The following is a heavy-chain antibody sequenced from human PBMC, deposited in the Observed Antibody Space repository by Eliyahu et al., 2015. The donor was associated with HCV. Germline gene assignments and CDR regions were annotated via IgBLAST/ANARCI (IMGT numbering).Heavy chain of an antibody. D-gene: IGHD6-13*01. J-gene: IGHJ4*01. V-gene: IGHV4-39*01. CDR1: GGPINNNNYY. CDR2: VYXSGST. Sequence: LPLQEPGPTLVKPSETLSLTCSLSGGPINNNNYYWVWIRXPPGKGLEWIGXVYXSGSTHXSPSLKXRVTLSIDTSKNQFSLRLGSVTAADTAVYYCARPRAAAGSFYFDYWGQETLVTVSS. CDR3: ARPRAAAGSFYFDY.